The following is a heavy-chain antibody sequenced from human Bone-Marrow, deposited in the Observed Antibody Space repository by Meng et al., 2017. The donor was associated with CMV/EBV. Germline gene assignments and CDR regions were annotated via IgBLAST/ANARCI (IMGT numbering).Heavy chain of an antibody. CDR1: GGTFSSYT. Sequence: SVKVSCKASGGTFSSYTISWVRQAPGQGLEWMGRIIPILGIANYAQKFQGRVTITADKSTSTAYMELSSLRSEDTAVYYCARDGPGAATHLDYWGQGTLVTGSS. V-gene: IGHV1-69*04. D-gene: IGHD2-15*01. CDR2: IIPILGIA. CDR3: ARDGPGAATHLDY. J-gene: IGHJ4*02.